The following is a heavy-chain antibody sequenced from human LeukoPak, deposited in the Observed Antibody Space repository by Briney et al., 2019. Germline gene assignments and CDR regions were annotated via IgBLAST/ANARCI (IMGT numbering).Heavy chain of an antibody. CDR1: GGSSNNYY. J-gene: IGHJ4*02. D-gene: IGHD3-22*01. V-gene: IGHV4-4*07. CDR3: ARESGYYYDTSGYTFDY. Sequence: PSETLSLTCTVSGGSSNNYYWSWIRQSAGKGLEWIGRIYTSGSTNYNSSLKSRVSMSVDTSKNQFSLRLRSVTAADTAVYYCARESGYYYDTSGYTFDYWGQGILVTVSS. CDR2: IYTSGST.